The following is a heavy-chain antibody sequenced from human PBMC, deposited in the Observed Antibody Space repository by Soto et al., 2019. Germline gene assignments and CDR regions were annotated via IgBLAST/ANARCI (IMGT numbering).Heavy chain of an antibody. V-gene: IGHV4-39*01. Sequence: LSLTCTVSGDSISSSDWYWGWIRQPPGKGLEWIGNIYYRGSTYYKPSLKSRVTVSADTSNNQFSLKLGSVSAADTAVYYCVRQYSSSPYYFDSWGQGILVTVSS. J-gene: IGHJ4*02. D-gene: IGHD2-2*01. CDR1: GDSISSSDWY. CDR2: IYYRGST. CDR3: VRQYSSSPYYFDS.